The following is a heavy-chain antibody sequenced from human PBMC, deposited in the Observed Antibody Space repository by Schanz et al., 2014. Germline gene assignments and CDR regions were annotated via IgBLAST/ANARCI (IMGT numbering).Heavy chain of an antibody. J-gene: IGHJ4*02. CDR3: ARDLISSGWYG. V-gene: IGHV3-11*01. CDR1: GITFSDYY. D-gene: IGHD6-19*01. Sequence: VQLVESGGGLAQPGGSLRLSCAASGITFSDYYMTWIRQAPGKGLEWVSDISDSGDSTHYADSVKGRFTISRDNAKNSLFLQMNSLSAEDTAVYYCARDLISSGWYGWGQGTLVTVSS. CDR2: ISDSGDST.